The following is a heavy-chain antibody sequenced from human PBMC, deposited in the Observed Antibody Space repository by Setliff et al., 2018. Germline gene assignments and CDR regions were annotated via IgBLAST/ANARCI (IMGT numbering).Heavy chain of an antibody. CDR3: ARGTKTMVINCWYFDV. D-gene: IGHD4-17*01. V-gene: IGHV4-34*01. CDR2: IHHSGST. Sequence: PSETLSLTCAVYGGSFSDYWWSWIRQLPGKGLEWIAEIHHSGSTNFHPSPKSRVAISVDPSKNQFYLNLRSVTAADTAVYFCARGTKTMVINCWYFDVWGRGTPVTVSS. CDR1: GGSFSDYW. J-gene: IGHJ2*01.